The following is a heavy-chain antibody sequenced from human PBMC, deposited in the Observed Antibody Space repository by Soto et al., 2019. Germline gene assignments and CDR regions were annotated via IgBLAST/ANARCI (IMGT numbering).Heavy chain of an antibody. D-gene: IGHD6-19*01. J-gene: IGHJ4*02. CDR3: ARDGQLLETDY. CDR2: ILYDGVNT. Sequence: QVQLVESGGGVVQPGRSLRLSCVASGFTFSSYAMHWVRQAPGKGLEWVAVILYDGVNTYYADSVKGRFTISRDNSKSTLYLQMNSLTVDDAAVYYCARDGQLLETDYWGQGTLVTVSS. V-gene: IGHV3-30-3*01. CDR1: GFTFSSYA.